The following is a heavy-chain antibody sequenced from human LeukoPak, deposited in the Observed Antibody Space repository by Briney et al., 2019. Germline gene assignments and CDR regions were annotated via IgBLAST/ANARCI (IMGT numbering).Heavy chain of an antibody. Sequence: PGGSLRLSCSASGFTFSSYAMHWVRQAPGKGLEYVSAISSNGGSTYYADSVKGRFTISRDNSKNTLYLQMGSLRAEDTAVYYCVKVMHDFWSGYRNYFDYWGQGTLVTVSS. J-gene: IGHJ4*02. CDR1: GFTFSSYA. CDR3: VKVMHDFWSGYRNYFDY. V-gene: IGHV3-64D*09. D-gene: IGHD3-3*01. CDR2: ISSNGGST.